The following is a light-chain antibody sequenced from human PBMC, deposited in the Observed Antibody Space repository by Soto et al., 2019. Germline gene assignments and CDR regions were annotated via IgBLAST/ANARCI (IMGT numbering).Light chain of an antibody. CDR3: QQYNNSPRT. Sequence: EIVMTQSPATLSVSPGERATLSCRASQSVSSNLAWYQQKPGQAPRLLIYGASTRATGIPARFSGSGSGTEFTLTICSLQSEVFAADYCQQYNNSPRTFGKGTKV. CDR2: GAS. V-gene: IGKV3-15*01. J-gene: IGKJ1*01. CDR1: QSVSSN.